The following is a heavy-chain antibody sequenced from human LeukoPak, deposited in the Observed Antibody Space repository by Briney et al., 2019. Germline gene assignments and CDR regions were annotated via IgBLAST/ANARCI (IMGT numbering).Heavy chain of an antibody. CDR2: INTDGTTT. V-gene: IGHV3-74*01. CDR1: GFTLSNYW. Sequence: GGSLRLSCAASGFTLSNYWMHWVRQAPGKGLVWVSHINTDGTTTNYADSVKGRFTISRDTAKNTLYLQMNSLRAEDTAVYYCARGGEDIVVVPAAITTWFDPWGQGTLVTVSS. J-gene: IGHJ5*02. CDR3: ARGGEDIVVVPAAITTWFDP. D-gene: IGHD2-2*01.